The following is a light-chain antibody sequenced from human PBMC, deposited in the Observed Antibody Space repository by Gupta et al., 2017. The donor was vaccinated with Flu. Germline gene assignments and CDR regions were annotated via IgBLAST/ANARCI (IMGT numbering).Light chain of an antibody. Sequence: QSVLTQPPSVSGAPGQRVTMSCTGSSSNIGARYDVHWYQQLPGRAPNLLIYGNSNRPSGVPDRFSGSKSSTSAALVITGLQAEDEADYYCQSYDSSLSGHVVFGGGTKLTVL. J-gene: IGLJ2*01. CDR2: GNS. CDR1: SSNIGARYD. V-gene: IGLV1-40*01. CDR3: QSYDSSLSGHVV.